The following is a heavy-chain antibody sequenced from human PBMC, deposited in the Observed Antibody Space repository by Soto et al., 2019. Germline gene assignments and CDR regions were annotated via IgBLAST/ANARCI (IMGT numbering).Heavy chain of an antibody. D-gene: IGHD2-2*01. Sequence: QVQLVQSGAEVKKPGSSVRVSCTASGDMFDTYTIPWMRQAPGRGLEWVGGIVHRSAKSNYAQKLEGRVTITADESTSTAYMELSSLKSEDTAVYYCAREGLVLVPTTVNSDYFDYAIDVWGQGTTVTVSS. CDR3: AREGLVLVPTTVNSDYFDYAIDV. J-gene: IGHJ6*02. V-gene: IGHV1-69*12. CDR2: IVHRSAKS. CDR1: GDMFDTYT.